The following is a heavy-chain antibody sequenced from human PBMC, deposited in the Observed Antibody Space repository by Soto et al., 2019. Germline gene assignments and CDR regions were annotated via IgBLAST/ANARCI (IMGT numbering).Heavy chain of an antibody. V-gene: IGHV1-69*13. J-gene: IGHJ4*02. CDR2: IIPIFGTA. CDR1: GGTFSSYA. CDR3: ARVPIAAAGSSPDY. D-gene: IGHD6-13*01. Sequence: ASVKVSCKASGGTFSSYAISWVRQAPGQGLEWMGGIIPIFGTANYAQKFQGRVTITADESTSTAYMELSSLRSEDTAVYYCARVPIAAAGSSPDYWGQGTLVTVSS.